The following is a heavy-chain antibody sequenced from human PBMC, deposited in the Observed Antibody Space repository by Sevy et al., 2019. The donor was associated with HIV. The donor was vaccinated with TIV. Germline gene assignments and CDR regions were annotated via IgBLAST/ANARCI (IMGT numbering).Heavy chain of an antibody. D-gene: IGHD3-3*01. Sequence: ASVKVSCKASGFTFTSSAMQWVRQARGQRLEWIGWIVVGSGNTNYAQKFQERVTITRDMSTSTAYMELSSLRTEDTAVYYCAASSGNDFWSGYLAYWGQGTLVTVSS. V-gene: IGHV1-58*02. J-gene: IGHJ4*02. CDR1: GFTFTSSA. CDR3: AASSGNDFWSGYLAY. CDR2: IVVGSGNT.